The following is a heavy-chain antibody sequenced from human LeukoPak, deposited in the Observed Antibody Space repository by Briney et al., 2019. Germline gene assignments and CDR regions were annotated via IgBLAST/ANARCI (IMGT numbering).Heavy chain of an antibody. V-gene: IGHV3-74*01. CDR3: ARDIYSIAE. CDR2: IHSDGGTT. D-gene: IGHD1-26*01. CDR1: GFTFSDYW. J-gene: IGHJ4*02. Sequence: GGSLRLSCAASGFTFSDYWIHWVRQAPGKGPVWVSLIHSDGGTTNYADSVKGRFTISRDNAKNTVYLQMSSLRVEDTAVYYCARDIYSIAEWGQGTLVTVSS.